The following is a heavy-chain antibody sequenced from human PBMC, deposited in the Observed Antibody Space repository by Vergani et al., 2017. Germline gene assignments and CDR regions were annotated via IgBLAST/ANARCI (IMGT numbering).Heavy chain of an antibody. CDR3: AREGMVRGVYFDY. CDR1: GFTFDDYA. V-gene: IGHV3-21*01. CDR2: ISSSSSYI. Sequence: EVQLVESGGGLVQPGRSLRLSCAASGFTFDDYAMHWVRQAPGKGLEWVSSISSSSSYIYYADSVKGRFTISRDNAKNSLYLQMNSLRAEDTAVYYCAREGMVRGVYFDYWGQGTLVTVSS. J-gene: IGHJ4*02. D-gene: IGHD3-10*01.